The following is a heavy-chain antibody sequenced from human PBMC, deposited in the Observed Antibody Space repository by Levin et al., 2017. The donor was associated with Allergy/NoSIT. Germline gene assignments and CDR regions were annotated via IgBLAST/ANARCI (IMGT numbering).Heavy chain of an antibody. Sequence: SETLSLTCAVYGGSFSGYYWSWIRQPPGKGLEWIGEINHSGSTNYNPSLKSRVTISVDTSKNQFSLKLSSVTAADTAVYYCARVSDYYDSSGYYWIPDYWGQGTLVTVSS. V-gene: IGHV4-34*01. CDR3: ARVSDYYDSSGYYWIPDY. CDR2: INHSGST. J-gene: IGHJ4*02. CDR1: GGSFSGYY. D-gene: IGHD3-22*01.